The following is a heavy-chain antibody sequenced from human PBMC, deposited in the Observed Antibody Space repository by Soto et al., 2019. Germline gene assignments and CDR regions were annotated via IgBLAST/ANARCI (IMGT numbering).Heavy chain of an antibody. D-gene: IGHD6-13*01. V-gene: IGHV3-7*01. CDR2: IKQDGSEK. Sequence: PGGSLRLSCAASGFTFSSYWMSWVRQAPGKGLEWVANIKQDGSEKYYVDSVKGRFTISRDNAKNSLYLQMNSLRAEDTAVYYCAREPCIAAAGTGGVCSPGYWGQGTLVTVSS. CDR3: AREPCIAAAGTGGVCSPGY. J-gene: IGHJ4*02. CDR1: GFTFSSYW.